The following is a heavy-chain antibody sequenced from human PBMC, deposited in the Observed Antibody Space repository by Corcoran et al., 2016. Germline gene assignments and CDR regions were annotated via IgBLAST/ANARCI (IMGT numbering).Heavy chain of an antibody. CDR2: ISYDGSNK. Sequence: QVQLVESGGGVVQPGRSLRLSCAASGFTFSSYGMHWVRQAPGKGLEWVAVISYDGSNKYYADSVKGRFTISRDNYKNTLYLQMNSLRAEETAVYYCAKDNPYYYDSSGYYYYYYGMDVWGQGTTVTVSS. V-gene: IGHV3-30*18. CDR3: AKDNPYYYDSSGYYYYYYGMDV. J-gene: IGHJ6*02. CDR1: GFTFSSYG. D-gene: IGHD3-22*01.